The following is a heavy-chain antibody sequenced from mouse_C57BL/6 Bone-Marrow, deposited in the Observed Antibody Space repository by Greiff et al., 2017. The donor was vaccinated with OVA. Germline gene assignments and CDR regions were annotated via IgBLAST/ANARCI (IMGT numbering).Heavy chain of an antibody. CDR1: GYTFTSYG. CDR2: IYPRSGNT. J-gene: IGHJ2*01. V-gene: IGHV1-81*01. CDR3: ARFPIYYYGSSYV. Sequence: LVESGAELARPGASVKLSCKASGYTFTSYGISWVKQRTGQGLEWIGEIYPRSGNTYYNEKFKGKATLTADKSSSTAYMELRSLTSEDSAVYFCARFPIYYYGSSYVWGQGTTLTVSS. D-gene: IGHD1-1*01.